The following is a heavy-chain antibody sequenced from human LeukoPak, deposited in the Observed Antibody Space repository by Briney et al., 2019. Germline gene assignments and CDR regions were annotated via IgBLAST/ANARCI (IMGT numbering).Heavy chain of an antibody. CDR3: ARDLRVGATRYYYYYGMDV. CDR2: IGTAGDT. D-gene: IGHD1-26*01. V-gene: IGHV3-13*01. J-gene: IGHJ6*02. CDR1: GFTFSSYD. Sequence: GGSLRLSCAASGFTFSSYDMHWVRQATGKGLEWVSAIGTAGDTYYPGSVKGRFTISRENAKNSLYLQMNSLRAGDTAVYYCARDLRVGATRYYYYYGMDVWGQGTTVTVSS.